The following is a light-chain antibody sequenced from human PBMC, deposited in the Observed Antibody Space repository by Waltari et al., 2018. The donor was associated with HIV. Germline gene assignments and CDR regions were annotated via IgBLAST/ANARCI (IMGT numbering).Light chain of an antibody. J-gene: IGLJ3*02. CDR1: SSDVGADTL. V-gene: IGLV2-23*02. CDR2: EVT. CDR3: CSYAGSGLV. Sequence: QPALTQSASVSGSPGPSITISCPGTSSDVGADTLVSWYQQHPGEVPKLLIYEVTKRPSGVSTRFSGSKSGNTASLTISGLQAEDEADYYCCSYAGSGLVFGGGTKLTVL.